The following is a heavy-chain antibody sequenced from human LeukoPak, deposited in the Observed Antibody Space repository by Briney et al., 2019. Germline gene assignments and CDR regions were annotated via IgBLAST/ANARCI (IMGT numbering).Heavy chain of an antibody. D-gene: IGHD3-22*01. Sequence: ASVKVSYKTSGYAFTSYDVIWVRQATGQGLEWMGWMNPNSGNTDYAQKFQGRVTMTRNTSITTAYMELSSLTSKDTAVYYCARLVSSGSLFSTDAFDIWGQGTMVTVSS. J-gene: IGHJ3*02. CDR1: GYAFTSYD. CDR3: ARLVSSGSLFSTDAFDI. CDR2: MNPNSGNT. V-gene: IGHV1-8*01.